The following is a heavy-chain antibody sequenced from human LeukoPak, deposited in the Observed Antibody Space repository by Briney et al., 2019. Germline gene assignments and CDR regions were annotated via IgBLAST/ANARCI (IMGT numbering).Heavy chain of an antibody. CDR2: INHSGST. Sequence: PSETLSLTCAVYGGSFSGYYWSWIRQPPGKGLEWIGEINHSGSTNYNPALKSRVTISVHTSKNQFSLKLSSVTAADTAVSYCARGRRFHYYYGSGSYRQYNWFDPWGQGTLVTVSS. CDR3: ARGRRFHYYYGSGSYRQYNWFDP. J-gene: IGHJ5*02. V-gene: IGHV4-34*01. CDR1: GGSFSGYY. D-gene: IGHD3-10*01.